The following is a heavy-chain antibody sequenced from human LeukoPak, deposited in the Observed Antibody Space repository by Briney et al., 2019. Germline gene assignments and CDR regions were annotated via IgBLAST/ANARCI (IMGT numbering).Heavy chain of an antibody. D-gene: IGHD2-21*01. CDR3: ARTAYCGGDCYSDFQH. CDR1: GYTFTGYY. CDR2: INPNSGGT. J-gene: IGHJ1*01. Sequence: ASVKVSCKASGYTFTGYYMHWVRQAPGQGLEWMGWINPNSGGTNYAQKFQGRATMTRDTSISTAYMELSRLRSDDTAVYYCARTAYCGGDCYSDFQHWGQGTLVTVSS. V-gene: IGHV1-2*02.